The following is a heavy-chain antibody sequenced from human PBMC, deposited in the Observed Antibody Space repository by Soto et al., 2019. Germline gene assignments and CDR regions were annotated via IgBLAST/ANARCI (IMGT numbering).Heavy chain of an antibody. CDR1: GFTFDDYA. CDR2: ISWNSGSI. V-gene: IGHV3-9*01. Sequence: SLRLSCAASGFTFDDYAMHWVRQAPGKGLEWVSGISWNSGSIGYADTVKGRFTISRDNAKNSLYLQMNSLRAEDTALYYCAKDVRYGSGAYYYGIDVWGQGTTVTVSS. CDR3: AKDVRYGSGAYYYGIDV. D-gene: IGHD3-10*01. J-gene: IGHJ6*02.